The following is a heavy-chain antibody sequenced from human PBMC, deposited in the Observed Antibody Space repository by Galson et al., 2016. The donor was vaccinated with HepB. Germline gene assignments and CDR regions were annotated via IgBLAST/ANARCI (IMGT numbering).Heavy chain of an antibody. Sequence: SVKVSCKAFTGQWMHWVRQAPGQGLEWVGFINPTGTITKYAQELEGRVTLTRDTSTNTGYMELSSLRFEDTAVYYWARDGRGKAYDFWGQGTLVTVSS. CDR3: ARDGRGKAYDF. D-gene: IGHD1-1*01. CDR1: FTGQW. J-gene: IGHJ4*02. V-gene: IGHV1-46*04. CDR2: INPTGTIT.